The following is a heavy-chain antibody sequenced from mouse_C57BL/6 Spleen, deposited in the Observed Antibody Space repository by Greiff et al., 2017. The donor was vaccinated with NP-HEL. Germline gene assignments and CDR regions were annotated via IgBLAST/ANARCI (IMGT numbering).Heavy chain of an antibody. D-gene: IGHD3-2*02. J-gene: IGHJ2*01. V-gene: IGHV1-82*01. CDR1: GYAFSSSW. CDR2: IYPGDGDT. Sequence: QVQLQQSGPELVKPGASVKISCKASGYAFSSSWMNWVKQRPGKGLEWIGRIYPGDGDTNYNGKFKGKATLTADKSSSTAYMQLSSLTSEDSAVYFCARGTQALFDYWGQGTTLTVSS. CDR3: ARGTQALFDY.